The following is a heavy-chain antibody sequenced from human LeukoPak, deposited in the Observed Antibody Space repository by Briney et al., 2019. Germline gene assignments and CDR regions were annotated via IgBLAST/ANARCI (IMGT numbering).Heavy chain of an antibody. Sequence: SQTLSLTCTVSGGSISSGGYYWSWIRQHPGKGLEWIGYIYYSGSTYYNPSLKSRVTISVDTSKNQFSLKLSSMTAADTAVYYCARVPRGYDFWSGSYFDYWGQGTLVTVSS. CDR3: ARVPRGYDFWSGSYFDY. CDR2: IYYSGST. V-gene: IGHV4-31*03. D-gene: IGHD3-3*01. J-gene: IGHJ4*02. CDR1: GGSISSGGYY.